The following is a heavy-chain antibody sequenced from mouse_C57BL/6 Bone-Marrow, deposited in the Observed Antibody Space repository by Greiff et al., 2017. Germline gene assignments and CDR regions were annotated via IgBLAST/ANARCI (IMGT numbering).Heavy chain of an antibody. V-gene: IGHV1-26*01. Sequence: EVQLQQSGPELVKPGASVKISCKASGYTFTDYYMNWVKQSHGKSLEWIGDINPNNGGTSYNQKFKGKATLTVDQSSSTAYMVLRSLTSEDSAVYYFGRDSIYYYGSGFAYWSKGTLVTVSA. J-gene: IGHJ3*01. CDR1: GYTFTDYY. D-gene: IGHD1-1*01. CDR3: GRDSIYYYGSGFAY. CDR2: INPNNGGT.